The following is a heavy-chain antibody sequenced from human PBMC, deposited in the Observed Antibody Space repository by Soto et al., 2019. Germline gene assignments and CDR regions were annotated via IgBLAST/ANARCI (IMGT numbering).Heavy chain of an antibody. D-gene: IGHD3-22*01. CDR3: AKDSLYFYDRSGYYDY. J-gene: IGHJ4*02. CDR2: SVGSGGST. V-gene: IGHV3-23*01. CDR1: GFTLSSYA. Sequence: LRLSCSTAGFTLSSYAMSWVRHAPGKGLEWVSASVGSGGSTYYADSVKGRFTISRDNSKNTLYLQMDSLRAEDTAVYYCAKDSLYFYDRSGYYDYWGQGTLVTVSS.